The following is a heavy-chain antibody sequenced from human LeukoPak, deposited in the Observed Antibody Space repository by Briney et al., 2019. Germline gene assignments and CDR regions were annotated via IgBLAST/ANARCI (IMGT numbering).Heavy chain of an antibody. CDR3: AKDRDIVVVPAALDAFDI. J-gene: IGHJ3*02. Sequence: PGRSLRLSCAASGFTFSSYAMSWVRQAPGKGLEWVSAISGSGGSTYYADSVKGRFTISRDNSKNTLYLQMNSLRAEDTAVYYCAKDRDIVVVPAALDAFDIWGQGTMVTVSS. CDR1: GFTFSSYA. V-gene: IGHV3-23*01. D-gene: IGHD2-2*01. CDR2: ISGSGGST.